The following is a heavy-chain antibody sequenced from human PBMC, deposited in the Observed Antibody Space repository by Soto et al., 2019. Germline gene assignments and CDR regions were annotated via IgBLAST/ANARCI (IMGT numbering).Heavy chain of an antibody. V-gene: IGHV3-64*01. CDR1: GFTFSTYA. CDR2: ISSNGRST. Sequence: EVQLVESGGGLVQPGGSLRLSCATSGFTFSTYAMHWVRQAPGKGLEYVSAISSNGRSTYYANSVKGRFTISRDNSKNTLYLQMDSLRAEDMAVYYCARDRCTNGVCYARSDYWGQGTLVTVSS. CDR3: ARDRCTNGVCYARSDY. J-gene: IGHJ4*02. D-gene: IGHD2-8*01.